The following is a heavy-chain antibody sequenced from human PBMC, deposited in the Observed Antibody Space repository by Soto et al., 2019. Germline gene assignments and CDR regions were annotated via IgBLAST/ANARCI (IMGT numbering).Heavy chain of an antibody. V-gene: IGHV5-51*01. J-gene: IGHJ4*03. CDR3: ASFRAPRRQLISISFHL. CDR2: IYPGDSDI. D-gene: IGHD6-13*01. CDR1: GYDFTNYW. Sequence: GESLKISCKASGYDFTNYWIAWVRQTPGRGLEWMGMIYPGDSDIRYNPSFRGRVTISAAKSITSAFVQWGSLKASDSVIYYCASFRAPRRQLISISFHLWGPGTLVTVSS.